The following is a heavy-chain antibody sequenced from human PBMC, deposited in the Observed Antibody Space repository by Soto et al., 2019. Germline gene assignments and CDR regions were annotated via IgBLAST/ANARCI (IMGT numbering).Heavy chain of an antibody. D-gene: IGHD6-19*01. CDR1: GYTFTNFD. J-gene: IGHJ4*02. Sequence: ASVKVSCKASGYTFTNFDINWVRQATGQGLEWMGWMNPNSDFTGSAQKFQGRLTMTRDTSKSTAYMELSSLRSEDTAVYYCVRVAIGWIFDYWGQGTLVTVSS. CDR3: VRVAIGWIFDY. V-gene: IGHV1-8*01. CDR2: MNPNSDFT.